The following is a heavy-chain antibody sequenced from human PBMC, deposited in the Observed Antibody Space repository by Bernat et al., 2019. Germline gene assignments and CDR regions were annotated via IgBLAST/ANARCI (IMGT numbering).Heavy chain of an antibody. D-gene: IGHD6-19*01. Sequence: EVQLVQSGAEVKKPGESLKISCKCSGNSFTSYWIAWVRQMPGKGLELMGIIYAGDSDTRYSPSFQGQVTISADKSISTAYLQWNSVKASDTAVYYCARRRTSDWDFDYWGQGTLVTVSS. CDR1: GNSFTSYW. V-gene: IGHV5-51*01. CDR3: ARRRTSDWDFDY. CDR2: IYAGDSDT. J-gene: IGHJ4*02.